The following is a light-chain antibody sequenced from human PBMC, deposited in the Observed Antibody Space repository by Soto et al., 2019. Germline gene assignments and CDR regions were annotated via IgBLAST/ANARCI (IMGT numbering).Light chain of an antibody. CDR3: SSYTSSSPPYV. CDR2: EVS. J-gene: IGLJ1*01. Sequence: QSVLTQPASVSGSPGQSITISCTGASSDVGVYNYVSWYQQHPGKAPKLMIYEVSNRPSGVSNRFSGSKSGNTASLTISGIQAEAEADYYCSSYTSSSPPYVFGTRTKVTVL. V-gene: IGLV2-14*01. CDR1: SSDVGVYNY.